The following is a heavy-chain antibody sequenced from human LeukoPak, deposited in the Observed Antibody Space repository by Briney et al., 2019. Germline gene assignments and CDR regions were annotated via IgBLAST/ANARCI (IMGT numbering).Heavy chain of an antibody. CDR1: GGTFSSYA. CDR3: ARSELAYCGGDCYSHYFDY. CDR2: IIPIFGTA. D-gene: IGHD2-21*02. Sequence: SVKVSCKASGGTFSSYAISWVRQAPGQGLEWMGRIIPIFGTANYAQKFQGRVAITTDESTSTAYMELSSLRSEDTAVYYCARSELAYCGGDCYSHYFDYWGQGTLVTVSS. J-gene: IGHJ4*02. V-gene: IGHV1-69*05.